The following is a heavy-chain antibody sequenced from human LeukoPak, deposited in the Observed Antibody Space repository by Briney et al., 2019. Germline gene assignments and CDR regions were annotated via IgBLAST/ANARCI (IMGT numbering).Heavy chain of an antibody. Sequence: KTGGSLRLSCAASGFTFSNAWMSWVRQAPGKGLEWDGRIKSKTDGGTTDYAAPVKGRFTISRDDSKNTLYLQMNSLKTEDTAVYYCTAEIVGADYWGQRNLVTVSS. J-gene: IGHJ4*02. CDR2: IKSKTDGGTT. CDR1: GFTFSNAW. V-gene: IGHV3-15*01. D-gene: IGHD1-26*01. CDR3: TAEIVGADY.